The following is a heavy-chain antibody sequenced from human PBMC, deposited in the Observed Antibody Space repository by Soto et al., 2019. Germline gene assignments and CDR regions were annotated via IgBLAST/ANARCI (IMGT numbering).Heavy chain of an antibody. CDR3: AKGIDGIAVAGSVY. D-gene: IGHD6-19*01. Sequence: GGSLRLSCAASGFTFSSYGMHWVRQAPRKGLEWVAVISYDGSNKYYADSVKGRFTISRDNSKNTLYLQMNSLRAEDTAVYYCAKGIDGIAVAGSVYWGQGTLVTVSS. CDR1: GFTFSSYG. J-gene: IGHJ4*02. V-gene: IGHV3-30*18. CDR2: ISYDGSNK.